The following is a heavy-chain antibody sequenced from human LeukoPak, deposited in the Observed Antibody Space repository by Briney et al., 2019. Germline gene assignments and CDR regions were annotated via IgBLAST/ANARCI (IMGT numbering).Heavy chain of an antibody. CDR1: DGSISSGGYS. CDR3: ARDYGDYAFDY. D-gene: IGHD4-17*01. Sequence: SETLSLTCAVSDGSISSGGYSWSWIRQPPGKGLEWIGYIYRSGSTYYNPSLKSRVTISVDRSKNQLSLKLSSVTAADTAVYYCARDYGDYAFDYWGQGTLVTVSS. CDR2: IYRSGST. V-gene: IGHV4-30-2*01. J-gene: IGHJ4*02.